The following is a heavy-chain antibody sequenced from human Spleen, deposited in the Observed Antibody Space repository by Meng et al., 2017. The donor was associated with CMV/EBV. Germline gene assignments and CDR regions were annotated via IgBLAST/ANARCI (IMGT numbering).Heavy chain of an antibody. CDR2: FIPIFGTA. Sequence: SVKVSCKASGGTFNNFAINWVRQAPGQGLVWVGGFIPIFGTARYSQEFQDRVTITTDESTKKAYLELSSLRSEDTAVYYCGRYNDVWSGSQLSNWFDPWGQGTLVTVSS. J-gene: IGHJ5*02. CDR1: GGTFNNFA. CDR3: GRYNDVWSGSQLSNWFDP. D-gene: IGHD3/OR15-3a*01. V-gene: IGHV1-69*05.